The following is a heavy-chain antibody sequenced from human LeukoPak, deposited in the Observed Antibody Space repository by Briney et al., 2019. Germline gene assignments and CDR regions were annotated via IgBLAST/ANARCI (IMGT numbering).Heavy chain of an antibody. CDR2: INHSGST. D-gene: IGHD2-8*02. J-gene: IGHJ4*02. CDR3: ARAPYVLREYYFDY. Sequence: SETLSLTCAVYGGSFSGYYWSWIRQPPGKGLEWIGEINHSGSTNYNPSLKSRVTISVDTSKNQFSLKLSSVTAADTAVYYCARAPYVLREYYFDYWGQGTLVTVSS. CDR1: GGSFSGYY. V-gene: IGHV4-34*01.